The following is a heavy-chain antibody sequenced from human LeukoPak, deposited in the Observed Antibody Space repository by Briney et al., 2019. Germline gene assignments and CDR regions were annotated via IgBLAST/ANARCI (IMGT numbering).Heavy chain of an antibody. J-gene: IGHJ5*02. Sequence: SETLSLTCAVYGGSFSGYYWSWIRQPPGKGLEWTGEINHSGSTNYNPSLKSRVTISVDTSKNQFSLKLSSVTAADTAVYYCARFLNWFDPWGQGTLVTVSS. V-gene: IGHV4-34*01. CDR3: ARFLNWFDP. CDR1: GGSFSGYY. CDR2: INHSGST.